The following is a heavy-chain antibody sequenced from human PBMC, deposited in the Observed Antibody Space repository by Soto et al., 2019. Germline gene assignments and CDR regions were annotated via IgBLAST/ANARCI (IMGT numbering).Heavy chain of an antibody. CDR1: GGTFSSYT. D-gene: IGHD2-2*01. CDR3: ARGSLVVPAAMVGMDV. J-gene: IGHJ6*02. V-gene: IGHV1-69*02. Sequence: SVKVSCKASGGTFSSYTISWVRPAPGQGLEWMGRIIPILGIANYAQKFQGRVTITADKSTSTAYMEPSSLRSEDTAVYYCARGSLVVPAAMVGMDVWGQGTTVTVSS. CDR2: IIPILGIA.